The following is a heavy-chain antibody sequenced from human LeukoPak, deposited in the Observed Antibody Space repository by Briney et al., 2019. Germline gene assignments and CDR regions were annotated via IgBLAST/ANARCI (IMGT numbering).Heavy chain of an antibody. CDR3: AKDISPDYTKGYYYYYMDV. D-gene: IGHD4-11*01. CDR2: ISWNSGNI. Sequence: GGSLRLSCAASGFTFDDYAMHWVRQAPGKGLEWVSGISWNSGNIGYADSVKGRFTISRDNVKNSLYLQMSSLRAEDTALYYCAKDISPDYTKGYYYYYMDVWGKGTTVTVSS. J-gene: IGHJ6*03. CDR1: GFTFDDYA. V-gene: IGHV3-9*01.